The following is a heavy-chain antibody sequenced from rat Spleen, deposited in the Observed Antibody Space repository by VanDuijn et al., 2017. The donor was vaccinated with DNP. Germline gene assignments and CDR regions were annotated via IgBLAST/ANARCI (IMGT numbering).Heavy chain of an antibody. J-gene: IGHJ2*01. V-gene: IGHV5-22*01. CDR3: ARHVLPLRVWDY. Sequence: EVLLVESGGGLVQPGRSLKLSCAASGFSFSDYYMAWVRQAPTKGLEWVAYISYDGGSTYNGGSVKGRFTISRDIAKSTLYLEMNSLRSEDMATYYCARHVLPLRVWDYWGQGVTVTVSS. CDR2: ISYDGGST. CDR1: GFSFSDYY. D-gene: IGHD1-4*01.